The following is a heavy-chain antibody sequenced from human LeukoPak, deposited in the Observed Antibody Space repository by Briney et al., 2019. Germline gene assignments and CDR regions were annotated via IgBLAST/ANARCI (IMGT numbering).Heavy chain of an antibody. Sequence: SETLSLTCTVSGGSISSYYWSWIRQPPGKGLEWIGYIYYSGSTNYNPSLKSRVTISVDTSKNQFSLKLSSVTAADTAVYYCARHGPESGSTQFDYWGQRTLVTVSS. V-gene: IGHV4-59*08. CDR3: ARHGPESGSTQFDY. D-gene: IGHD1-26*01. CDR1: GGSISSYY. CDR2: IYYSGST. J-gene: IGHJ4*02.